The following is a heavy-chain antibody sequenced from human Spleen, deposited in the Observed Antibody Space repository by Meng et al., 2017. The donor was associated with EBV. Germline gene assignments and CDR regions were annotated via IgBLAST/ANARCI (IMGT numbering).Heavy chain of an antibody. V-gene: IGHV4-61*01. CDR1: GGSLTSGNYY. J-gene: IGHJ4*02. CDR3: ARVFVSPMIVVTTPAIFDS. D-gene: IGHD3-22*01. CDR2: IFYSGGT. Sequence: QVQLQESGPGLVKPSXXLSLTCXVSGGSLTSGNYYWSWIRQPPGKGLEWIAYIFYSGGTNYNPSLKSRVTISVDTSKNQFSLKLRSVTAADTAVYFCARVFVSPMIVVTTPAIFDSWGQGTLVTVSS.